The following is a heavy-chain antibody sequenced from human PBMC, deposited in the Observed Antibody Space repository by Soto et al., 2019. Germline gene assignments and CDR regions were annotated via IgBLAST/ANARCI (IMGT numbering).Heavy chain of an antibody. Sequence: QVQLVQSGAEVKKPGASVKVSCKASGYPFTTYDIAWVRQAAGQGLEWMGWINLNSGYTDYAQRFQGRVTMTRNTSLSTAYRELTSLSSEDTAVYYCARGRGWLDYWGQGTLVTVSS. V-gene: IGHV1-8*01. CDR2: INLNSGYT. D-gene: IGHD5-12*01. J-gene: IGHJ4*02. CDR1: GYPFTTYD. CDR3: ARGRGWLDY.